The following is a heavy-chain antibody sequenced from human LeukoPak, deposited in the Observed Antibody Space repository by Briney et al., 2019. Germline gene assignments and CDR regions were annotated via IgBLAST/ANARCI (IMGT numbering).Heavy chain of an antibody. V-gene: IGHV3-7*04. CDR2: IKQDGSEK. Sequence: GGSLSLSWAASGFTFGHYWMSWVRKAPGKGLEWVANIKQDGSEKNYVDSVKGRFTISRDNAKNSLYLQMNILRAEDTAVYYCARDLYASGSYDYWGQGTLVTVSS. CDR3: ARDLYASGSYDY. D-gene: IGHD3-10*01. CDR1: GFTFGHYW. J-gene: IGHJ4*02.